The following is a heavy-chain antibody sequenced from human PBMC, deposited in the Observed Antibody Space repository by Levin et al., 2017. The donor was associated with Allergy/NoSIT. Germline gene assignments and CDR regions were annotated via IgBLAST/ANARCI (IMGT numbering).Heavy chain of an antibody. CDR1: GGSISSYY. CDR3: ARGNRRAVATLDY. J-gene: IGHJ4*02. CDR2: IYYSGST. V-gene: IGHV4-59*01. Sequence: PSETLSLTCTVSGGSISSYYWSWIRQPPGKGLEWIGYIYYSGSTNYNPSLKSRVTISVDTSKNQFSLKLSSVTAADTAVYYCARGNRRAVATLDYWGQGTLVTVSS. D-gene: IGHD5-12*01.